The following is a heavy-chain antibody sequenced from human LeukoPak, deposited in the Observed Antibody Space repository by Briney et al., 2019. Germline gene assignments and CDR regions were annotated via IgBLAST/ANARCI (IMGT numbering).Heavy chain of an antibody. CDR2: IYYSGST. Sequence: SETLSLTCIVSGGSISSSSYYWGWIRQPPGKGLEWIGSIYYSGSTYYNPSLKSRLIISVDTSKNQFSLQLSSVTAADTAVYYCAREKTSSWRYGFDYWGQGTLVTVSS. D-gene: IGHD6-13*01. J-gene: IGHJ4*02. CDR1: GGSISSSSYY. V-gene: IGHV4-39*07. CDR3: AREKTSSWRYGFDY.